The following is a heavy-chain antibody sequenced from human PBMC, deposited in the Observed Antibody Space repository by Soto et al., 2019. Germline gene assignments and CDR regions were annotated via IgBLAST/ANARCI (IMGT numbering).Heavy chain of an antibody. J-gene: IGHJ6*02. D-gene: IGHD3-10*01. CDR1: GGTFSSYA. CDR3: ARATPMVRGVTQRYYYYYGMDV. CDR2: IIPIFGTA. V-gene: IGHV1-69*13. Sequence: GASVKVSCKASGGTFSSYAISWVRQAPGQGLEWMGGIIPIFGTANYAQKFQGRVTITADESTSTAYMELSSLRSEDTAVYYCARATPMVRGVTQRYYYYYGMDVWGQGTTVTVSS.